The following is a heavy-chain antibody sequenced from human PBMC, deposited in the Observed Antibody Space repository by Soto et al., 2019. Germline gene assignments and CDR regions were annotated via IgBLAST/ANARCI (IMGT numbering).Heavy chain of an antibody. CDR2: ISAYNGNT. V-gene: IGHV1-18*01. CDR1: GYTFTSYG. J-gene: IGHJ4*02. CDR3: ARVNRGALRYFGPNDY. D-gene: IGHD3-9*01. Sequence: ASVKVSCKASGYTFTSYGISWVRQAPGQGLEWMGWISAYNGNTNYAQKLQGRVTMATDTSTSTAYMELRSLRPDDTAVYYCARVNRGALRYFGPNDYWGQGTLVTVSS.